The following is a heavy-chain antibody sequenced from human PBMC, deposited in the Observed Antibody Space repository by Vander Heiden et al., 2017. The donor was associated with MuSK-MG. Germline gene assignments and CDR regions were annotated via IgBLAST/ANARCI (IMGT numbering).Heavy chain of an antibody. CDR2: IWYDGSKT. Sequence: QVKLVESGGGVVQHGRSLRPSCAASGFMFSSYGMHWVRQAPGKGLEWVALIWYDGSKTYYEDSVKGRFTVSRDNSENKLYLEMHNLRAEDTAVYYCARTFIAARLTRPDYWGQGTLVTVSS. J-gene: IGHJ4*02. CDR1: GFMFSSYG. V-gene: IGHV3-33*01. CDR3: ARTFIAARLTRPDY. D-gene: IGHD6-6*01.